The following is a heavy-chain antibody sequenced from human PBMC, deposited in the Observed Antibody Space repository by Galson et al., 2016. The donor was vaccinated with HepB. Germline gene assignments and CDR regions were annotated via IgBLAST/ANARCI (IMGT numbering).Heavy chain of an antibody. CDR3: ARILRIPVRRGENYHYAMDV. D-gene: IGHD6-6*01. J-gene: IGHJ6*02. CDR1: GFSLSTSGMS. CDR2: IDWDDDK. V-gene: IGHV2-70*01. Sequence: PALVKPTQTLTLTCTFYGFSLSTSGMSVSWIRQPPGKALEWLALIDWDDDKSYNTSLKTRLAISKDTSKNQVVLTMTNMDPGDTATYYCARILRIPVRRGENYHYAMDVWGQGTTLTVSS.